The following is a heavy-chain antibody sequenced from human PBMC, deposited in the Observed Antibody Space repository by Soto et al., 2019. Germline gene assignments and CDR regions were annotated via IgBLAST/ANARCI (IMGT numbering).Heavy chain of an antibody. Sequence: EVQLLESGGGLVQPGGSLRLSCVGSGFTFINYAMNWVRQTPGKGLEWVSGISGGGDRTFDADAVKGRFTISRDNSKNSANFQMNSLRADDTAVYYGARKVLGSTSRPDWWYFDLWGHGTLVTVSS. D-gene: IGHD2-2*01. CDR3: ARKVLGSTSRPDWWYFDL. CDR2: ISGGGDRT. CDR1: GFTFINYA. J-gene: IGHJ2*01. V-gene: IGHV3-23*01.